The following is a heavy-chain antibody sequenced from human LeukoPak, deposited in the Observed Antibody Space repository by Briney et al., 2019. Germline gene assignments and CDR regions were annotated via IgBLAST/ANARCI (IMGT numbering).Heavy chain of an antibody. J-gene: IGHJ4*02. CDR1: GSTFSSYW. CDR3: ARDNQRVEMATGGFDC. Sequence: PGGSLRLSCAASGSTFSSYWMSWVRQAPGKGLEWVANIKQDGSEKYYVDSVKGRFTISRDNAKNSLYLQMNSLRAEDTAVYYCARDNQRVEMATGGFDCWGQGTLVTVSS. CDR2: IKQDGSEK. V-gene: IGHV3-7*01. D-gene: IGHD5-24*01.